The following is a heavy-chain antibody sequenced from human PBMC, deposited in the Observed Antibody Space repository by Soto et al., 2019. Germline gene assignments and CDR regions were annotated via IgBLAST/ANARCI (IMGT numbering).Heavy chain of an antibody. D-gene: IGHD7-27*01. Sequence: GGSLRLSCAASGFTFSSYGMHWVRQAPGKGLEWVAVIWYDGSNKYYADSVKGRFTISRDNSKNTLYLQMNSLRAEDTAVYYCARDQGATGDSRSFFDYWGQGTLVTVSS. CDR2: IWYDGSNK. J-gene: IGHJ4*02. CDR3: ARDQGATGDSRSFFDY. V-gene: IGHV3-33*01. CDR1: GFTFSSYG.